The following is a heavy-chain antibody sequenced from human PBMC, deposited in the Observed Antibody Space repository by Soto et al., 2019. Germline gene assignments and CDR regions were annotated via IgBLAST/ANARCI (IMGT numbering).Heavy chain of an antibody. CDR3: ARVVPGAEAWFGP. CDR2: ISLYSDGT. J-gene: IGHJ5*02. D-gene: IGHD2-2*01. V-gene: IGHV1-18*01. Sequence: GASVKVSCKTSGYTFSNYGITWVRQAPGQPLGWLGWISLYSDGTNYAQKLQGRVSMTTDTSTTTAYMELRSLRSDDTAVYYCARVVPGAEAWFGPWGQGTLVTVSS. CDR1: GYTFSNYG.